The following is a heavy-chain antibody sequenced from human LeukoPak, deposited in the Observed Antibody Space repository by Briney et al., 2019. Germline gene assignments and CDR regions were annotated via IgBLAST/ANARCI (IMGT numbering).Heavy chain of an antibody. D-gene: IGHD3-10*01. CDR1: ACTFSSYA. CDR2: ISGSGRTT. Sequence: GGSLRLSCTFSACTFSSYAMSWVRQAPGKGLEWVSDISGSGRTTHYADSVKGRFTISRDNSKNTLYLEMNRLRAEDTAEYYCAKPSRGDNYYYAMDVWGHGTTVTVSS. CDR3: AKPSRGDNYYYAMDV. J-gene: IGHJ6*02. V-gene: IGHV3-23*01.